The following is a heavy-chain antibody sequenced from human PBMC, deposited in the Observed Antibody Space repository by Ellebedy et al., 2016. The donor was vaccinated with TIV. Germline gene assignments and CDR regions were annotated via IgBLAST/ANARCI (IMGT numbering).Heavy chain of an antibody. Sequence: PGGSLRLSCAASGFTFSSPWMHWVRQGTGKGLVWVSRIKTDGTTTNYADFVKGRFTVSRDNAKNTLYLQMNSLRAEDTAVYYCAGGGSGYINYWGQGSPVTVSS. CDR3: AGGGSGYINY. CDR2: IKTDGTTT. D-gene: IGHD5-18*01. V-gene: IGHV3-74*01. J-gene: IGHJ4*02. CDR1: GFTFSSPW.